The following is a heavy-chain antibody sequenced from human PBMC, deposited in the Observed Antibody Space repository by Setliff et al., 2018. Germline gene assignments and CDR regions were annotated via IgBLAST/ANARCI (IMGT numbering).Heavy chain of an antibody. D-gene: IGHD1-26*01. CDR3: ARDRGSGSLHPGSAFDI. CDR1: GYTFTSYG. V-gene: IGHV1-18*01. CDR2: ISAYNGNT. J-gene: IGHJ3*02. Sequence: GASVKVSCKASGYTFTSYGISWVRQAPGQGLEWMGWISAYNGNTNYAQKLQGRVTMTTDTSTSTAYMELRSLRSDDTAVYYCARDRGSGSLHPGSAFDIWGQGTMVTVSS.